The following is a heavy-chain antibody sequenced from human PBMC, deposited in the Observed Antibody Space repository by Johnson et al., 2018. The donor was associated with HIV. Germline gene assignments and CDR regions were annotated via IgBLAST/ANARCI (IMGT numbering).Heavy chain of an antibody. D-gene: IGHD5-24*01. J-gene: IGHJ3*01. CDR1: GFTFSRYW. CDR3: ARVPGSRAGDAFDV. Sequence: VQLVESGGGLVQPGGSLRLSCAASGFTFSRYWMTWVRPAPGKGLAWVAHIKQDGSEKYYVDSVKGRFTIARDHSKNTLYLHMKSLRVEDTALYCCARVPGSRAGDAFDVWGTGTMVTVSS. CDR2: IKQDGSEK. V-gene: IGHV3-7*01.